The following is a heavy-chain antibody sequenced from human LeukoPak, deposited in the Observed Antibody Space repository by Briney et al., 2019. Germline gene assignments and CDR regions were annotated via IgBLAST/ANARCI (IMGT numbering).Heavy chain of an antibody. D-gene: IGHD2-8*01. Sequence: ASVKVSCKASGYSFTTYYMHWVRQAPGQGLEWMGIINPSGGSTSYAQKFQGRVTMTRDMSTSTVYMELSNLRSEDTAVYYCARDHDTNSERKEGDPAGLGYWGQGTLVTVSS. CDR2: INPSGGST. J-gene: IGHJ4*02. V-gene: IGHV1-46*01. CDR1: GYSFTTYY. CDR3: ARDHDTNSERKEGDPAGLGY.